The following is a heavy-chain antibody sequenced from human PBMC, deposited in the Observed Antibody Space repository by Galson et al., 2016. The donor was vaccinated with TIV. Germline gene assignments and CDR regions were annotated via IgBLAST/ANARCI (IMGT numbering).Heavy chain of an antibody. CDR2: ISGYDSNR. Sequence: SVKVSCKASGYTFTNYGISWVRQAPGQGLEWMGWISGYDSNREYAQKVQGRVTMSIDTSTSTAYMEVRSLKSDDTAVYYCARDAPYASAWSIDYWGQGTLATVSS. V-gene: IGHV1-18*04. CDR1: GYTFTNYG. CDR3: ARDAPYASAWSIDY. D-gene: IGHD2-2*01. J-gene: IGHJ4*02.